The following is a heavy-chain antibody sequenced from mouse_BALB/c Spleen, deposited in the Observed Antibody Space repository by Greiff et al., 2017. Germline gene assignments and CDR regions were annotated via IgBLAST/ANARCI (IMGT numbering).Heavy chain of an antibody. CDR3: AEDYVGYFDY. CDR1: GFNIKDTY. V-gene: IGHV14-3*02. D-gene: IGHD2-4*01. CDR2: IDPANGNT. J-gene: IGHJ2*01. Sequence: VQLKESGAELVKPGASVKLSCTASGFNIKDTYMHWVKQRPEQGLEWIGRIDPANGNTKYDPKFQGKATITADTSSNTAYLQLSSLTSEDTAVYYCAEDYVGYFDYWGQGTTLTVSS.